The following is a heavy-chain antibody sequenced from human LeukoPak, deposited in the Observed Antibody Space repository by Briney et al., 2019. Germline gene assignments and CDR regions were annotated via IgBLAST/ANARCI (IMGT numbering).Heavy chain of an antibody. D-gene: IGHD4-17*01. CDR3: ARAIRRMTTVRN. CDR2: IYYSGST. J-gene: IGHJ3*01. V-gene: IGHV4-59*01. Sequence: KPSETLSLTCTVSGGSISSYYWSWIRQPPGKGLEWIGYIYYSGSTNYNPSLKSRVTISVDTSKNQFSLKLSSVTAADTAVYYCARAIRRMTTVRNWGQGTMVTVSS. CDR1: GGSISSYY.